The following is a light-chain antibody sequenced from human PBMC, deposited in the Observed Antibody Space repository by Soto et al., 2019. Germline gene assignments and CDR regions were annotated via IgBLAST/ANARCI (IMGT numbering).Light chain of an antibody. Sequence: QAVVTQPPSASGTPGQRVTISCSGSSSNIGSHYVYWYQQLPGTAPKLLIYSNDQRPSGVPDRFSGSKSGTSVSLAISGLRSEDEADYYCAAWDDSLSGWVFGGGTKVTVL. CDR2: SND. J-gene: IGLJ3*02. V-gene: IGLV1-47*02. CDR3: AAWDDSLSGWV. CDR1: SSNIGSHY.